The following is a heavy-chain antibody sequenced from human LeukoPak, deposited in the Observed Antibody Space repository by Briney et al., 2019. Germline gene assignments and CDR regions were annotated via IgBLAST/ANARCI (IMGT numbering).Heavy chain of an antibody. CDR3: ARDVTYHGGDWFDP. CDR2: ISSTATSI. CDR1: EFTFSSYS. D-gene: IGHD4-23*01. J-gene: IGHJ5*02. Sequence: PGGSLRLSCAASEFTFSSYSMSWVRQAPGKALEWVSYISSTATSIYYADSVKGRFTVSRDNAKNSLYLQMNSLRAEDTAVYYCARDVTYHGGDWFDPWGQGTLVTVSS. V-gene: IGHV3-48*04.